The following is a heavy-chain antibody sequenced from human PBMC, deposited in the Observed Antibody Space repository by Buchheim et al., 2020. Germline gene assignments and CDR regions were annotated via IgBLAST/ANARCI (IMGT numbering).Heavy chain of an antibody. J-gene: IGHJ4*02. D-gene: IGHD3-10*01. Sequence: QLQLQESGPGLVRPSETLSLTCSVSGGSIGSATYYWGWLRQSPGKGLEWIGSIKDSGSTFYNPSLKSRVAISADTSQAQFSLNLNSVTAADTAVYYCARDFGYWGQGIL. V-gene: IGHV4-39*02. CDR2: IKDSGST. CDR3: ARDFGY. CDR1: GGSIGSATYY.